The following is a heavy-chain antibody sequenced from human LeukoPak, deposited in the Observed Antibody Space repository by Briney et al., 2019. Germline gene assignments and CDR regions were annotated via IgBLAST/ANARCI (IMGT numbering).Heavy chain of an antibody. CDR2: IRGSGGST. CDR3: ARDTYRFFDL. CDR1: GFTFSSYA. V-gene: IGHV3-23*01. Sequence: GGSLRLSCAASGFTFSSYAMSWVRQAPGKGLEWVSGIRGSGGSTYYTDSVKGRFTISRDNSKNTLYLQMNSLRAEDTAVYYCARDTYRFFDLWGRGTLVTVSS. J-gene: IGHJ2*01.